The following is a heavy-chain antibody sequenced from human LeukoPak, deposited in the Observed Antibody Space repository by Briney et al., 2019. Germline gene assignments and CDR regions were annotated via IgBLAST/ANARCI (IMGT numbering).Heavy chain of an antibody. V-gene: IGHV3-30*02. D-gene: IGHD1-26*01. CDR1: GFTFSSYG. CDR2: IRYDGSNK. J-gene: IGHJ4*02. CDR3: AKDTTAWELLTLPYFDY. Sequence: PGGSLRLSCAASGFTFSSYGMHWVRQAPGKGLEWVAFIRYDGSNKYYADSVKGRFTISRDNSKNTLYLQMNSLRAEDTAVYYCAKDTTAWELLTLPYFDYWGQGTLVTVSS.